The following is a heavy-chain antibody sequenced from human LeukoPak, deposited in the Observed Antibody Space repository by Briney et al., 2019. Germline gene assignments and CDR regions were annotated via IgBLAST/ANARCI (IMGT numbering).Heavy chain of an antibody. CDR3: AEITMIRGFDY. Sequence: TGGSLRLSCAASGFSFSSYGMSWGCQAPGKGLEWVSSISSSGSSTYYADSVKGRFTISRDNSKNTVYLQMNSLRAEDTAVYYCAEITMIRGFDYWGQGTLVTVSS. CDR1: GFSFSSYG. D-gene: IGHD3-10*01. CDR2: ISSSGSST. J-gene: IGHJ4*02. V-gene: IGHV3-23*01.